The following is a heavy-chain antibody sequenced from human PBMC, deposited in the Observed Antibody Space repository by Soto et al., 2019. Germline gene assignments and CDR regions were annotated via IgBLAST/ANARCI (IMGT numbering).Heavy chain of an antibody. Sequence: QLQLQESGPGLVKPSETLSLTCTVSGGSISSSSYYWGWIRQPPGKGLEWIGSIYYSGSTYYNPSLKSRVTRSVDTSKNQFSLKLSSVTAADTAVYYCARHDRGVIITGLDYWGQGTLVTVSS. V-gene: IGHV4-39*01. CDR2: IYYSGST. J-gene: IGHJ4*02. CDR1: GGSISSSSYY. D-gene: IGHD3-10*01. CDR3: ARHDRGVIITGLDY.